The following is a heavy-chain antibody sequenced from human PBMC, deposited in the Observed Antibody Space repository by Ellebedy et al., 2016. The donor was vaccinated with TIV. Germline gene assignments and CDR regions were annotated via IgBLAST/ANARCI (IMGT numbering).Heavy chain of an antibody. CDR2: INPNSGGT. J-gene: IGHJ2*01. D-gene: IGHD6-13*01. V-gene: IGHV1-2*04. Sequence: ASVKVSXKASGYTFTGYYMHWVRQAPGQGLEWMGWINPNSGGTNYAQKFQGWVTMTRDTSISTAYMELSRLRSEDTAVYYCARGYSSSWYSHWYFDLWGRGTLVTVSS. CDR3: ARGYSSSWYSHWYFDL. CDR1: GYTFTGYY.